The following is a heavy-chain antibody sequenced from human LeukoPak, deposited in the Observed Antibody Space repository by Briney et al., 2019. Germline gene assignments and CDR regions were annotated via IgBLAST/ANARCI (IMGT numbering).Heavy chain of an antibody. CDR1: GYTFTSYG. J-gene: IGHJ4*02. D-gene: IGHD2-2*01. Sequence: AAVKVSCQASGYTFTSYGISWVRQAPGQGLEWMGWISAYNGNTNYAQKLQGRVTMTTDTSTSTAYMELRSLRSDDTAFYEYSRSTSLPDSTDRFYYWGQGTLVTVSS. V-gene: IGHV1-18*01. CDR3: SRSTSLPDSTDRFYY. CDR2: ISAYNGNT.